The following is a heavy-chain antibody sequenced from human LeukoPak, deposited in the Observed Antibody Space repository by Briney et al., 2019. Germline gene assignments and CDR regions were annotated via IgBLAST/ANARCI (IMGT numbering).Heavy chain of an antibody. J-gene: IGHJ6*02. CDR3: ARGTSHSSRMDV. CDR1: GGSFSSYY. Sequence: SETLSLTCAVYGGSFSSYYWSWIRQPPGKGLEWIGEINHSGSTNYNPSLKSRVTISVDTSKNQFSLKLSSVTAADTAVYYCARGTSHSSRMDVWGQGTTVTVSS. D-gene: IGHD2-15*01. V-gene: IGHV4-34*01. CDR2: INHSGST.